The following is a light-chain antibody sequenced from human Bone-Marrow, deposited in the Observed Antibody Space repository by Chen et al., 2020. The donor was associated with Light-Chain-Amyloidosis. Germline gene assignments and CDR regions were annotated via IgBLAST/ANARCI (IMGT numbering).Light chain of an antibody. V-gene: IGKV1-33*01. CDR3: QQYDTLPS. CDR2: DAT. J-gene: IGKJ4*01. Sequence: DIRVTKSPSSLSASVGDRVTIACQASQDITGYLNWFQQKPGKAPRFLIYDATNLQTGVPSRFSGSGFGTDFTLTISTLQPEDVATYFCQQYDTLPSFGGGTRVEIK. CDR1: QDITGY.